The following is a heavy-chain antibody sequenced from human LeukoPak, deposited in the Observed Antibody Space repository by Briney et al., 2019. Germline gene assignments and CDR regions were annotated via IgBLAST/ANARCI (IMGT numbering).Heavy chain of an antibody. CDR1: GFTFNTYS. CDR3: ARDDRDISTFRFDY. CDR2: ISSHSRDI. D-gene: IGHD3-16*02. V-gene: IGHV3-21*01. J-gene: IGHJ4*01. Sequence: GGSLRLSCAASGFTFNTYSMNWVRQAPGKGLEWVSSISSHSRDIYYADSVKGRFTISRDNAKNSLHLQMNSLRAEDTAVYYCARDDRDISTFRFDYWGHGILVTVSS.